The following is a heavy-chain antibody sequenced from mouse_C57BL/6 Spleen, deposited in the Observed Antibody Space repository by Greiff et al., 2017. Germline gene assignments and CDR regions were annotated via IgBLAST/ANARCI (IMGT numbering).Heavy chain of an antibody. J-gene: IGHJ4*01. CDR3: ASDRGDYYGSSYGAMDY. V-gene: IGHV2-6*01. D-gene: IGHD1-1*01. CDR1: GFSLTSYG. Sequence: VQLKESGPGLVAPSQSLSITCTVSGFSLTSYGVDWVRQSPGKGLEWLGVIWGVGSTNYNSALKSRLSISKDNSKSQVFLKMNSLQTDDTAMYYCASDRGDYYGSSYGAMDYWGQGTSVTVSS. CDR2: IWGVGST.